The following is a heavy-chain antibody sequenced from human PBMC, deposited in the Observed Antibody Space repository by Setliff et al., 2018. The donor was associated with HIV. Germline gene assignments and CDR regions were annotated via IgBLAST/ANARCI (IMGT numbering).Heavy chain of an antibody. CDR3: ARGRDGYNSFDY. CDR1: GFTFSSYW. V-gene: IGHV3-74*01. CDR2: INSDGSST. D-gene: IGHD5-12*01. Sequence: GSLRLSCAASGFTFSSYWMHWVRQAPGKGLVWVSRINSDGSSTSYADSVKGRFTISRDNAKNTLYLQMNSLRAEDTAVYYCARGRDGYNSFDYWGQGTLVTVSS. J-gene: IGHJ4*02.